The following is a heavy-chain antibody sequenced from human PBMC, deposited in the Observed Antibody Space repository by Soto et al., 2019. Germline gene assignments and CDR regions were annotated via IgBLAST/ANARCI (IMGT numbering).Heavy chain of an antibody. J-gene: IGHJ4*02. D-gene: IGHD1-7*01. Sequence: GGSLRLLSTASGFTFGSHAMIWVLQDTGKGLVWVSTISSSGDSAYYADSVKGRFTVSRDNSMNTLDMQVNSLRAEDTAVYYCTTDVELGNYVVLVSYWGQGTLVTVSS. CDR2: ISSSGDSA. V-gene: IGHV3-23*01. CDR1: GFTFGSHA. CDR3: TTDVELGNYVVLVSY.